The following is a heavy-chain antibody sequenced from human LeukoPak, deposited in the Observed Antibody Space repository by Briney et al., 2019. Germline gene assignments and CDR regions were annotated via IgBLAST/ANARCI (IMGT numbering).Heavy chain of an antibody. J-gene: IGHJ4*02. V-gene: IGHV3-64D*09. Sequence: PGGSLRLSCAASGFTFNTFGMSWVRQAPGKGLEYVSAISSNGGSTYYADSVKGRFTISRDNSKNTLYLQMSSLRAEDTAVYYCVKVRRGYQLLGSFDYWGQGTLVTVSS. CDR1: GFTFNTFG. CDR2: ISSNGGST. D-gene: IGHD2-2*01. CDR3: VKVRRGYQLLGSFDY.